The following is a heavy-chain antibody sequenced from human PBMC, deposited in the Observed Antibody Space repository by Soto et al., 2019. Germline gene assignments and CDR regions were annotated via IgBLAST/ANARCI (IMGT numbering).Heavy chain of an antibody. V-gene: IGHV1-8*01. J-gene: IGHJ6*03. D-gene: IGHD5-12*01. Sequence: ASVKVSCKASGYTFTSCDINWVRQATGQGLEWMGWMNPNSGNTGYAQKFQGRVTMTRNTSISTAYMELSSLRSEDTAVYYCARSYEDLLYYYYYYMDVWGKGTTVTVSS. CDR2: MNPNSGNT. CDR1: GYTFTSCD. CDR3: ARSYEDLLYYYYYYMDV.